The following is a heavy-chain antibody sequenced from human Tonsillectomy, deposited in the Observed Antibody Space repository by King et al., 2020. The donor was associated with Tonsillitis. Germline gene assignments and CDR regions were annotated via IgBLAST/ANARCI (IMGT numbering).Heavy chain of an antibody. CDR3: AREIGSAGGDDTFDI. CDR2: MYSRGSS. D-gene: IGHD2-15*01. V-gene: IGHV4-4*07. Sequence: VQLQESGPGLVRPSETLALTCTVSGGSISTYYWSWIRQPAWTGLEWVGRMYSRGSSHYNPSLKSRVTMSLDTSKSQFALKLSSVTAADTAVYYCAREIGSAGGDDTFDIWGQGTMVTVSS. CDR1: GGSISTYY. J-gene: IGHJ3*02.